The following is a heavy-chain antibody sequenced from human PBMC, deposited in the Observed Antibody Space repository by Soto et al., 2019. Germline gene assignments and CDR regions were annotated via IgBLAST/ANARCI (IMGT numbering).Heavy chain of an antibody. CDR3: AKGMTGSYSYNWFDP. V-gene: IGHV3-23*01. J-gene: IGHJ5*02. D-gene: IGHD1-26*01. Sequence: EVQLLESGGGLVQPGGSLRLSCAASRFTFSRYAMSWVRQAPGKGLEWVSAIGGSGDSTFYPDSVKGRFTISRDTSKNTLYLQMNTLRAEDTAVYYCAKGMTGSYSYNWFDPWGQGTLVTVPS. CDR2: IGGSGDST. CDR1: RFTFSRYA.